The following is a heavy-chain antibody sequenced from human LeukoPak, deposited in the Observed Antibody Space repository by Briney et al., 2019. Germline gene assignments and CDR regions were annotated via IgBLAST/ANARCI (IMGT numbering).Heavy chain of an antibody. CDR1: GGSISSYY. V-gene: IGHV4-59*01. CDR2: IYSSGET. J-gene: IGHJ5*01. D-gene: IGHD2-15*01. CDR3: ARDHCTGGSCYSGPSEGFVS. Sequence: SETLSLTCAVSGGSISSYYWGWIRQPPGKGLEWIGSIYSSGETNYNPSLKSRVTISVDTSKNQFSLKLSSVTAADTAVYYCARDHCTGGSCYSGPSEGFVSWGQGTLVTVYS.